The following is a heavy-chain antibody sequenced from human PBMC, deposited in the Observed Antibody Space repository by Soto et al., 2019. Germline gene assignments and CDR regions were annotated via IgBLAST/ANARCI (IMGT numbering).Heavy chain of an antibody. V-gene: IGHV1-18*01. D-gene: IGHD3-16*02. CDR3: ATEGPNHRLS. J-gene: IGHJ5*02. Sequence: ASVKVSCKASGYTFSSYGISWVRQAPGQGLEWMGWISAYNGNTNYAQKFQGRVTMTTDTSTSTAYMELRSLTSDDTAVYYCATEGPNHRLSWGQGTLVNVPS. CDR2: ISAYNGNT. CDR1: GYTFSSYG.